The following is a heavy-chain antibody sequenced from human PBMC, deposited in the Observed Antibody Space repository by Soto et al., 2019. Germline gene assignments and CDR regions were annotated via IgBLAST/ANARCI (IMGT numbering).Heavy chain of an antibody. CDR3: ARDVVAARRGYYYYYGMEV. D-gene: IGHD6-6*01. CDR2: IYYSGST. J-gene: IGHJ6*02. CDR1: GGSISSYD. Sequence: XETLSLPFTVSGGSISSYDWSWIRQPPGKGLEWIGYIYYSGSTNYNPSLKSRVTISVDTSKNQFSLKLSSVTAADTAVYYCARDVVAARRGYYYYYGMEVWGQGTTVTAP. V-gene: IGHV4-59*01.